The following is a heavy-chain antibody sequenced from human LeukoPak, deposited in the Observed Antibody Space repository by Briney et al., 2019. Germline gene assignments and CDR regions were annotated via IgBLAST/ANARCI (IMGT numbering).Heavy chain of an antibody. V-gene: IGHV3-64*04. Sequence: SGGSLRLSCSVSGFTFSTYVMHWVRQAPGKGLEYVSAISSNGDNTYYADSVKGRFTISRDNSKNTLFLQMNSLRAEDTAVYYCAKDYVGVASIDYWGQGTLVTVSS. CDR1: GFTFSTYV. CDR2: ISSNGDNT. J-gene: IGHJ4*02. CDR3: AKDYVGVASIDY. D-gene: IGHD1-26*01.